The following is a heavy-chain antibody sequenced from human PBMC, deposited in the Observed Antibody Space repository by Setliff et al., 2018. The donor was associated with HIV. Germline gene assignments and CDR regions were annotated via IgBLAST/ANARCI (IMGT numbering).Heavy chain of an antibody. CDR3: ARTRDCSSSGCFYHAFDM. CDR1: GGSISIHPFY. V-gene: IGHV4-39*01. CDR2: IHYGGTT. J-gene: IGHJ3*02. D-gene: IGHD2-2*01. Sequence: PSETLSLTCTVSGGSISIHPFYWGGIRQPPGKGLEWIGSIHYGGTTYSNPSLRSRVAFSVDTSKNQFSLQLSSVTAADMAVYYCARTRDCSSSGCFYHAFDMWGQGTMVTVSS.